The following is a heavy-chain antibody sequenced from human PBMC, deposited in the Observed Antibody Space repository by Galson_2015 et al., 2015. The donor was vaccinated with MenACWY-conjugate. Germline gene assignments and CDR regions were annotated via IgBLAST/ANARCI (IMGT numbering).Heavy chain of an antibody. D-gene: IGHD1-26*01. CDR1: GGSISSNNYY. Sequence: ETLSLTCSVSGGSISSNNYYWGWIRQPPGKGLEWIGTIYYSGSTYYNPSLNSRVTISVDTSKNQFSLKLSSVTVADTAIYYCARQGRSGSYHSPFDYWGRGTLVTVSS. V-gene: IGHV4-39*01. CDR3: ARQGRSGSYHSPFDY. CDR2: IYYSGST. J-gene: IGHJ4*02.